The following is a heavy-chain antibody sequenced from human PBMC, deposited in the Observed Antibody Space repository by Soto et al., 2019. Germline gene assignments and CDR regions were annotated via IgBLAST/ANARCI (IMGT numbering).Heavy chain of an antibody. CDR3: AKVASGSYDWFDP. D-gene: IGHD1-26*01. J-gene: IGHJ5*02. Sequence: EVQLVESGGGLVQPGGSLRLSCAASKFSFSGYWMHWVRQAPGKGLMWVSRVNPDGSTTTYADSVKGRFTISRDNAKNTVFLQMNSLRADDTAVYYCAKVASGSYDWFDPWGQGTLVTVPS. V-gene: IGHV3-74*01. CDR1: KFSFSGYW. CDR2: VNPDGSTT.